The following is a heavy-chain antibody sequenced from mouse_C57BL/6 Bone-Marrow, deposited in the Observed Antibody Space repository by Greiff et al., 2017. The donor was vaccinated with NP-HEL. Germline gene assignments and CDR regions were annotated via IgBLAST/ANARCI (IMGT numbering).Heavy chain of an antibody. CDR1: GYTFTSYG. J-gene: IGHJ2*01. CDR3: ARRTVVAGDY. D-gene: IGHD1-1*01. Sequence: QVQLKESGAELARPGASVKLSCKASGYTFTSYGISWVKQRTGQGLEWIGEIYPRSGNTYYNEKFKGKATLTADKSSSTAYMELRSLTSEDSAVYFCARRTVVAGDYWGQGTTLTVSS. CDR2: IYPRSGNT. V-gene: IGHV1-81*01.